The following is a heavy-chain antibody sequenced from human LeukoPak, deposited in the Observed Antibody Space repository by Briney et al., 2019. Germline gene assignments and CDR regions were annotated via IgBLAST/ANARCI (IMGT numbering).Heavy chain of an antibody. CDR2: INPSGAIT. Sequence: ASVKASCTASGYTFSSYYMHWVRQAPGQGLEWMGIINPSGAITTYAQKFQGRVTLTRDTSTSTVYMELSSLRSEDTAVYYCARGYCTNGLCRLFDYWGQGTLSPSPQ. CDR1: GYTFSSYY. CDR3: ARGYCTNGLCRLFDY. V-gene: IGHV1-46*01. J-gene: IGHJ4*02. D-gene: IGHD2-8*01.